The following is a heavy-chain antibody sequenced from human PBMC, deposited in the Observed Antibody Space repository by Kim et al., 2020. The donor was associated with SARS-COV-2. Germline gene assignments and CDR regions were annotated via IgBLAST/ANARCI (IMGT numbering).Heavy chain of an antibody. CDR2: INCGNGNT. D-gene: IGHD3-10*01. CDR3: AREGGSSGRTQDGMDV. CDR1: GYTFTTYA. J-gene: IGHJ6*02. V-gene: IGHV1-3*01. Sequence: ASVKVSCKASGYTFTTYAMHWVRQAPGQRLEWMGWINCGNGNTKYSQKFQDRVTITRDTSASSAYMELSSLRSEDTAVYYWAREGGSSGRTQDGMDVWGQGTTVTASS.